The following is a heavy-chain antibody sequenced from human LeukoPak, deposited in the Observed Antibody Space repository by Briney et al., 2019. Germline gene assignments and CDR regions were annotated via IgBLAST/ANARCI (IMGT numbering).Heavy chain of an antibody. V-gene: IGHV4-59*12. Sequence: PSETLSLTCTVSGGSISSYYWSWIRQPPGKGLEWIGYIYYSGSTNYNPSLKSRVTISVDTSKNQFSLKLSSVTAADTAVYYCAREDIVVVPAARSYYYYGMDVWGQGTTVTVSS. CDR1: GGSISSYY. D-gene: IGHD2-2*01. CDR3: AREDIVVVPAARSYYYYGMDV. CDR2: IYYSGST. J-gene: IGHJ6*02.